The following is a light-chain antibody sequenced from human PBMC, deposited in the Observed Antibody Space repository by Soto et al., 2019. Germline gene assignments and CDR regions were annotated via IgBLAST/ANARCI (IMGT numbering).Light chain of an antibody. Sequence: DIQMTQSPSSLSASVGDRVTITCQASQDINNYLNWYQQKPGKAPKLLIYDASNLETGVPSRFSGSGSGTDFTFTISSLQPEDIATYYCQQYDYFLSFGGGTKVEIK. CDR1: QDINNY. V-gene: IGKV1-33*01. J-gene: IGKJ4*01. CDR3: QQYDYFLS. CDR2: DAS.